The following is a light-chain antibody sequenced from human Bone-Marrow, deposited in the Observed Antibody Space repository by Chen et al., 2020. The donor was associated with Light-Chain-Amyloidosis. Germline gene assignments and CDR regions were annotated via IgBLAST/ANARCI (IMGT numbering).Light chain of an antibody. CDR2: RET. V-gene: IGLV3-25*03. CDR1: DLPTKY. Sequence: SYELTQPPSVSASPGQTARITCSGDDLPTKYAYWYQHKPGQAPVLVIHRETERPSGISERFSGSSSGTTAKLTISGVQAEDEADYHCQSADSSGTYEVIFGGGTKLTVL. CDR3: QSADSSGTYEVI. J-gene: IGLJ2*01.